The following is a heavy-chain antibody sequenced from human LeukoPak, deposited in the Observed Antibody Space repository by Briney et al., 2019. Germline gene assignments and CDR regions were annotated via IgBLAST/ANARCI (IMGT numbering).Heavy chain of an antibody. J-gene: IGHJ1*01. CDR1: GGSINNYY. D-gene: IGHD2-2*01. Sequence: SETLSLTCTVSGGSINNYYWTWIRQPPGKGLEWIGYIYYSGTTNYNPSLKSRVTISVDTSKNQFSLKLSSVTAADTAVYYCARGKQRYQLLTGYFQHWGQGTLVTVSS. CDR2: IYYSGTT. CDR3: ARGKQRYQLLTGYFQH. V-gene: IGHV4-59*12.